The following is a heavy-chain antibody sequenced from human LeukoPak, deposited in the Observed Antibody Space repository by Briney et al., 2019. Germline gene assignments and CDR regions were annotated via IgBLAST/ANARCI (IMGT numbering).Heavy chain of an antibody. CDR2: IYSGGST. CDR1: GFTVNSNY. Sequence: PGGSLRLSCAASGFTVNSNYMTWVRQAPGKGLEWVSVIYSGGSTYYADSVKGRFTISRDNSKNTLYLQMNSLRAEDTAVYYCVRDDDRPDNGLDYWGQGTLVTVSS. CDR3: VRDDDRPDNGLDY. D-gene: IGHD3-22*01. V-gene: IGHV3-53*01. J-gene: IGHJ4*02.